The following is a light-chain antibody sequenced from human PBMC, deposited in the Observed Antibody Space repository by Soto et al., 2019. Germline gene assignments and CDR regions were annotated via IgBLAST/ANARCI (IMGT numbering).Light chain of an antibody. CDR1: QGISNY. V-gene: IGKV1-27*01. CDR2: AAS. CDR3: QEYNSATYT. J-gene: IGKJ2*01. Sequence: DIQMTQSPSSLSASVGDRVTITCRASQGISNYLAWYQQKPGKVPKLLIYAASTLQSGVPSRFSGSGSVTDFTLTISSLQPEDVATYYYQEYNSATYTFGQGTKLEIK.